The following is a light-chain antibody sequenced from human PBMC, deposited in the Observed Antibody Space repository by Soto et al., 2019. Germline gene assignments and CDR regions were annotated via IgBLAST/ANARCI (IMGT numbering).Light chain of an antibody. V-gene: IGLV2-14*01. CDR1: SSDIGSYNY. J-gene: IGLJ1*01. Sequence: QSALTQPASVSGSPGQSITISCTGTSSDIGSYNYVARYQQFPGKTPKLIIYEVRNRPSGVSFRFSGSKSGNTASLTISGLHAEDEADYYCILYRGSDTSYVFGTGTKVTVL. CDR2: EVR. CDR3: ILYRGSDTSYV.